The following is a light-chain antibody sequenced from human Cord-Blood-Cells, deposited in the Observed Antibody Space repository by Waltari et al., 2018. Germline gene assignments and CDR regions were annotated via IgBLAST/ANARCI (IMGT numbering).Light chain of an antibody. CDR3: SSYTSSSTWV. J-gene: IGLJ3*02. CDR2: DVS. Sequence: QSSLTQPASVSGSPGQSITISCTGTSSDVGGYNYVSWYPQHPVKAPKLMIYDVSNRPSGFSNRFSGSKSGNTASLTISGLQAEDEADYYCSSYTSSSTWVFGGGTKLTVL. V-gene: IGLV2-14*03. CDR1: SSDVGGYNY.